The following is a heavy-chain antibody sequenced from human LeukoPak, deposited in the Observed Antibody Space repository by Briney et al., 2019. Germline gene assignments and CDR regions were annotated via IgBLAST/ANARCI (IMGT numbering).Heavy chain of an antibody. Sequence: PGGSLRLSCAASGFTFTNAYMSWVRQAPGKGLEWVGRIKRKVDGETTDYAASVKGRISISRDDAESRLYMEMNSLKTEDTAVYYCTTDTFDSDGYSHDFWGQGTLVTVSS. J-gene: IGHJ4*02. CDR2: IKRKVDGETT. CDR3: TTDTFDSDGYSHDF. CDR1: GFTFTNAY. D-gene: IGHD3-22*01. V-gene: IGHV3-15*01.